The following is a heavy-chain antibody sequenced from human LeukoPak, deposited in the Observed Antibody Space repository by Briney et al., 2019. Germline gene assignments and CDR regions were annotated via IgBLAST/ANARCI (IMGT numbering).Heavy chain of an antibody. CDR1: GFTFSSYE. CDR3: AREDGDAFDI. D-gene: IGHD5-24*01. V-gene: IGHV3-48*03. CDR2: IGSSGGSR. Sequence: GGSLRLSCAASGFTFSSYEMDWVRRAPGKGLEWVSYIGSSGGSRYYAASVEGRFTSSRDNAKNSLYLQMNSLRVEDTAVYYCAREDGDAFDIWGQGTVVSVSS. J-gene: IGHJ3*02.